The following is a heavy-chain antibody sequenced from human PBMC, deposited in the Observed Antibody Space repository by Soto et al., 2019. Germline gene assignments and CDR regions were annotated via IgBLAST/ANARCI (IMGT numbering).Heavy chain of an antibody. J-gene: IGHJ6*02. CDR1: GGSFSGYY. CDR3: AMGEFYGSGRAVYYYYYGMDV. CDR2: INHSGST. V-gene: IGHV4-34*01. Sequence: QVQLQQWGAGLLKPSETLSLTCAVYGGSFSGYYWSWIRQPPGKGLEWIGEINHSGSTNYNPSLKSRVTISVETSMTQFSLKLSSVTAADTAVYYCAMGEFYGSGRAVYYYYYGMDVWGQGTTVTVSS. D-gene: IGHD3-10*01.